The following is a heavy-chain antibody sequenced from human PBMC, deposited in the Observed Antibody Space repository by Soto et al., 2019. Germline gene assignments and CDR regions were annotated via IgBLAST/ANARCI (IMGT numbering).Heavy chain of an antibody. D-gene: IGHD2-8*01. J-gene: IGHJ6*02. V-gene: IGHV1-2*04. CDR3: ARGHSTDCSNGVCSFFYNHEMDV. CDR1: GYSFTDYH. Sequence: ASVKVSCKASGYSFTDYHIHWVRQAPGQGLEWLGRINPKSGGTSTAQKFQGWVTMTRNRSISTVYMELTRLRSDDTAVYFCARGHSTDCSNGVCSFFYNHEMDVWGQGTTVTVSS. CDR2: INPKSGGT.